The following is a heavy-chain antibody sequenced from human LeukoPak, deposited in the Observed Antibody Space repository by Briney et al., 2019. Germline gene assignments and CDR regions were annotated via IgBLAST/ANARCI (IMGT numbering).Heavy chain of an antibody. D-gene: IGHD3-22*01. J-gene: IGHJ4*02. CDR2: ISAYNGNT. Sequence: ASVKVSCKASGYTFTSYGISWVRQAPGQGLVWMGWISAYNGNTNYAQKLQGGVTMTTDTSTSSAYMELRSLRSDDTAVYYCARDHRRGYYDSSGYYYTTYWGQGTLVTVSS. V-gene: IGHV1-18*01. CDR3: ARDHRRGYYDSSGYYYTTY. CDR1: GYTFTSYG.